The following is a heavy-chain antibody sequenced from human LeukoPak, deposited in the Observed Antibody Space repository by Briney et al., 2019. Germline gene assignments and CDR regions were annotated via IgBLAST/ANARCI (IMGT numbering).Heavy chain of an antibody. CDR1: GGTFSSYA. J-gene: IGHJ4*02. V-gene: IGHV1-69*13. Sequence: GASVKVSCKASGGTFSSYAISWVRQAPGQGLEWMGGIIPIFGTANYAQKFQGRVTITADESTSTAYMELSSLRSEDTAVYYCARGNWHDYGDYGIFDYWGQGTLVTVSS. CDR2: IIPIFGTA. CDR3: ARGNWHDYGDYGIFDY. D-gene: IGHD4-17*01.